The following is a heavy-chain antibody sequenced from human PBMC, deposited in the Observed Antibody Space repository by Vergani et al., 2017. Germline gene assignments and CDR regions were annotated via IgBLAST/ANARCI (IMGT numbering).Heavy chain of an antibody. CDR3: AKPPEYYDSSGYYFDY. V-gene: IGHV3-11*01. Sequence: QVQLVESGGGLVKPGGSLRLSCAASGFTFSDYYMSWIRQAPGKGLEWVSYISSSGSTIYYADSVKGRFTISRDNSKNTLYLQMNSLRAEDTAVYYCAKPPEYYDSSGYYFDYWGQGTLVTVSS. CDR2: ISSSGSTI. J-gene: IGHJ4*02. CDR1: GFTFSDYY. D-gene: IGHD3-22*01.